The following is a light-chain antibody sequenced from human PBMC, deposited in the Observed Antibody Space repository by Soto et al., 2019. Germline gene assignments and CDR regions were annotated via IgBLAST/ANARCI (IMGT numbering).Light chain of an antibody. Sequence: EIVMTQSPATLSLSPGDRATLSCRASQSVSSYLAWYQQKPGQAPRLLIYDASNRATGIPDRFSGSGSGTDFTLTISRLEPEDFAVYYCQQRSNWPSITFGQGTRLEIK. V-gene: IGKV3-11*01. CDR2: DAS. CDR1: QSVSSY. J-gene: IGKJ5*01. CDR3: QQRSNWPSIT.